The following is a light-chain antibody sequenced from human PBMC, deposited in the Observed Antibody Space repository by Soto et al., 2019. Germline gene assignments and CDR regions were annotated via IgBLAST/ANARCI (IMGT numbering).Light chain of an antibody. V-gene: IGKV3-20*01. Sequence: EIVLTQSPGTLSLSLGERATLSCRASQSVSSSYLAWYQQKPGQATRLLIYGASSRATGVPDRFSGSGSGTDFTLTISRLQPEDFAVYYCQQYGSSPRTFGQGTKVEIK. CDR1: QSVSSSY. CDR2: GAS. CDR3: QQYGSSPRT. J-gene: IGKJ1*01.